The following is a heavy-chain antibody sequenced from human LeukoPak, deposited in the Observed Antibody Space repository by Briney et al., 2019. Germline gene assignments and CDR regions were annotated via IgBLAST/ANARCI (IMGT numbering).Heavy chain of an antibody. CDR1: GFTFSSYS. Sequence: GGSLRLSCAASGFTFSSYSMNWVRQAPGKGLEWISYISDSGSTIYYADSVKGRFTISRDNAENSLYLRMNSLRAEDTAVYYCARDRAYRDGFDIWGQGTMVTVSS. CDR2: ISDSGSTI. V-gene: IGHV3-48*04. CDR3: ARDRAYRDGFDI. J-gene: IGHJ3*02. D-gene: IGHD1-26*01.